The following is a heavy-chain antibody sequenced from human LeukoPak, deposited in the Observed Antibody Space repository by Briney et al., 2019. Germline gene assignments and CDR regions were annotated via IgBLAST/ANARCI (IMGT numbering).Heavy chain of an antibody. CDR1: GFKFKDSW. CDR2: IKSKTAGETT. J-gene: IGHJ4*02. Sequence: PGGSLRLSCAASGFKFKDSWMSWVRQAPGKGLEWVGRIKSKTAGETTDYAAAVTGRFTISRDDSRNTLYLQINSLKTEDTAVYYCTTRRNPYYYGSGSYSYQSDYWGQGTLVTVS. D-gene: IGHD3-10*01. CDR3: TTRRNPYYYGSGSYSYQSDY. V-gene: IGHV3-15*01.